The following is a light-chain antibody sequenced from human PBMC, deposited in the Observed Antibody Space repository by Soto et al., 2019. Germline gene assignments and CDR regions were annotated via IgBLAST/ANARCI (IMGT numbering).Light chain of an antibody. Sequence: DIQMTQSPSSLSASLGDRVTITCRASQVIVNYLSWYQHKPGKVPKLLIYGAYTLQSGVPSRFSGSGSGTDFTLTISSLQPEDVAIYYCQKYNSGLITFGQGTRLEIK. CDR2: GAY. J-gene: IGKJ5*01. CDR1: QVIVNY. CDR3: QKYNSGLIT. V-gene: IGKV1-27*01.